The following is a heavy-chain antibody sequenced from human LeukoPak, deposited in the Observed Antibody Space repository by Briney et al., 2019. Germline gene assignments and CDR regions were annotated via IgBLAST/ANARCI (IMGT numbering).Heavy chain of an antibody. V-gene: IGHV4-59*02. D-gene: IGHD4/OR15-4a*01. J-gene: IGHJ6*03. CDR2: IYNSGIT. CDR3: ARDHLPAGAPGYYMDV. CDR1: GGSVSSHF. Sequence: SETLSLTCTVSGGSVSSHFWSWIRQPPGKGLEWIGYIYNSGITNYNPSLKSRVTMSVDTSKNQFSLMLRSVTAADTAVYYCARDHLPAGAPGYYMDVWGKGTTVAVSS.